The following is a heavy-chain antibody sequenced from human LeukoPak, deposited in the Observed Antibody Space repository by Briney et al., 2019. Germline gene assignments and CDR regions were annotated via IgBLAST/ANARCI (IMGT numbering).Heavy chain of an antibody. CDR3: AREGINRVRGVPFDI. V-gene: IGHV1-2*02. Sequence: ASVKVSCKASGYTFTGNYIHWVRQAPGQELEWVGWINPNNGGTYYGQKFQGRVTMTRDTSIRAAYMDLSSLISEDTAVYYCAREGINRVRGVPFDIWGQGTMVTVSS. CDR1: GYTFTGNY. CDR2: INPNNGGT. D-gene: IGHD3-10*01. J-gene: IGHJ3*02.